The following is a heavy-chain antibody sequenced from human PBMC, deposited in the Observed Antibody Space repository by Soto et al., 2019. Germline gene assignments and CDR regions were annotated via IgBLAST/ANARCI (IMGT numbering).Heavy chain of an antibody. CDR2: VDPSDSHT. J-gene: IGHJ5*01. V-gene: IGHV5-10-1*01. Sequence: EVQLVQSGAEVKKPGESLTISCKASGYSFTGYWISWVRQMPGKGLEWMGRVDPSDSHTNYSPAFQGHVTISADESISTAYLQWSSLKASDTAIYYCARLSSWYDLWGQGTLVTVSS. CDR3: ARLSSWYDL. D-gene: IGHD6-13*01. CDR1: GYSFTGYW.